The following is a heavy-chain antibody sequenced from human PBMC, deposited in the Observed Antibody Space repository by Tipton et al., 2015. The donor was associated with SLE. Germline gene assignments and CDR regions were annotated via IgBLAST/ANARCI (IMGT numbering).Heavy chain of an antibody. D-gene: IGHD4-11*01. Sequence: TLSLTCAVYGGSFSGYYWSWIRQPPGKGLEWIGAINHSGSTTYNPSLKSRVTISVDTSKNQFSLKLSSVTAADTAVYYCARATTTVTYHDAFDIWGQGTMVTVSS. CDR3: ARATTTVTYHDAFDI. V-gene: IGHV4-34*01. CDR2: INHSGST. J-gene: IGHJ3*02. CDR1: GGSFSGYY.